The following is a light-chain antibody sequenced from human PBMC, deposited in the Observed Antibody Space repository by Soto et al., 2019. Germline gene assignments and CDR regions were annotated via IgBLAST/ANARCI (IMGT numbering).Light chain of an antibody. CDR3: QQYYTTPYT. J-gene: IGKJ2*01. CDR1: QSVLYNSNNKNY. V-gene: IGKV4-1*01. CDR2: WAS. Sequence: DIVMTQFPDSLAVSLGERATVNCMSSQSVLYNSNNKNYLAWYQQKPGQPPNLLIYWASTRESGIPDRFSGSGSGTDFTLTISSLQAEDVAVYYCQQYYTTPYTFGQGTKLEI.